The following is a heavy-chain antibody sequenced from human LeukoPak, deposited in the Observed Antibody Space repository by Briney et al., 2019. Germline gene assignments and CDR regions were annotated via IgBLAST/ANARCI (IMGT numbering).Heavy chain of an antibody. D-gene: IGHD2-8*02. CDR3: ASRYCTGVNCFAASYMCMDV. J-gene: IGHJ6*03. Sequence: GGSLRLSCAASGFTFSSYAMHWVRQAPGKGLEYVSAISSNGGSTYYANSVKGRFTISRDNSKNTLYLQMGSLRVEDTAVYFCASRYCTGVNCFAASYMCMDVWGKGTTVTVSS. V-gene: IGHV3-64*01. CDR1: GFTFSSYA. CDR2: ISSNGGST.